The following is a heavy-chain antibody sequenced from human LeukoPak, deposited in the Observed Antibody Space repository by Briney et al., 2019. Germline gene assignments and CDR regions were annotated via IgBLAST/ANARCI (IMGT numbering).Heavy chain of an antibody. CDR2: IYTAGST. CDR3: ASSKHMAALGLEY. Sequence: KSSETLSLTCTVSGGPISSATHYWSWLRQPAGKGLEWIGRIYTAGSTDYNPSLRSRVTISVDTSKNPFSLSLTSVTAADTAVYYCASSKHMAALGLEYWGQGTLVTVSS. D-gene: IGHD5-24*01. J-gene: IGHJ4*02. V-gene: IGHV4-61*02. CDR1: GGPISSATHY.